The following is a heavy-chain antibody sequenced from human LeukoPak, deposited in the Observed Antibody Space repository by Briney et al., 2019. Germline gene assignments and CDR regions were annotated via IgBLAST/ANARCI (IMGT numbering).Heavy chain of an antibody. CDR1: GGSISSYY. J-gene: IGHJ4*02. CDR2: IYYSGST. V-gene: IGHV4-59*01. CDR3: ARARYCSSTSCYAFDY. Sequence: SETLSLTCTVSGGSISSYYWSWIRQPPGKGLEWIGYIYYSGSTNYNPSLKSRVTISVDTSKNQFSLKLSSVTAADTAVYYCARARYCSSTSCYAFDYWGQGTLATVSS. D-gene: IGHD2-2*01.